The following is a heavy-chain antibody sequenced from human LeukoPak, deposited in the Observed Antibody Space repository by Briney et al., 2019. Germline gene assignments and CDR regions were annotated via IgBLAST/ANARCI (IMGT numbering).Heavy chain of an antibody. Sequence: TGGSLRLSCAASGFTFSSYAMSWVRQAPGKGLEWVSAVSGSGGSTYYADSVKGPFTISRDNSKNTLYLQMNSLRAEDTAVYYCAKDIAPCSSTSCYPFDAFDIWGQGTMVTVSS. CDR3: AKDIAPCSSTSCYPFDAFDI. CDR1: GFTFSSYA. D-gene: IGHD2-2*01. CDR2: VSGSGGST. V-gene: IGHV3-23*01. J-gene: IGHJ3*02.